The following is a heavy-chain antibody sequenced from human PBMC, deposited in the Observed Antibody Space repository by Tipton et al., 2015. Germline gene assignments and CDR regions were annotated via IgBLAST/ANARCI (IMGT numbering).Heavy chain of an antibody. Sequence: SLRLSCAASGFTFDDYAMHWIRQAPGKGLEWVSRINSDGSSTSYADSVKGRFTISRDNAKNTLYLQMNSLRAEDTAVYYCARDITSDLWTFDYWGQGTLVTVSS. V-gene: IGHV3-74*01. D-gene: IGHD1-14*01. CDR2: INSDGSST. CDR3: ARDITSDLWTFDY. CDR1: GFTFDDYA. J-gene: IGHJ4*02.